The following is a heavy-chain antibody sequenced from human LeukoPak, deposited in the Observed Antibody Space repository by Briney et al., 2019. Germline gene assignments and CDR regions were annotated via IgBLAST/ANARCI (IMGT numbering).Heavy chain of an antibody. D-gene: IGHD6-19*01. CDR2: INAGNGNT. CDR3: ARDNAREQWLGRFDY. CDR1: GYTFTSYA. V-gene: IGHV1-3*01. Sequence: ASVKVYCKASGYTFTSYAMHWVRQAPGQRLEWMGWINAGNGNTKYSQKFQGRVTITRDTSASTAYMELSSLRSEDTAVYYCARDNAREQWLGRFDYWGQGTLVTVSS. J-gene: IGHJ4*02.